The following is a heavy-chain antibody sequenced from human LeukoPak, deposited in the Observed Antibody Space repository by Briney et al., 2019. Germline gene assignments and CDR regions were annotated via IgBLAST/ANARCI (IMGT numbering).Heavy chain of an antibody. CDR3: ANSMVRGNFDY. Sequence: GGSLRPSCAASGFTFSSYAMSWVRQAPGKGLEWVSAISGSGGSTYYADSVKGRFTISRDNSKNTLYLQMNSLRAEDTAVYYCANSMVRGNFDYWGQGTLVTVSS. J-gene: IGHJ4*02. V-gene: IGHV3-23*01. CDR2: ISGSGGST. CDR1: GFTFSSYA. D-gene: IGHD3-10*01.